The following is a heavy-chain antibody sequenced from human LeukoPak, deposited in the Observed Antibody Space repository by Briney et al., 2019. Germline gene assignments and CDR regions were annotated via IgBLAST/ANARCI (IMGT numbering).Heavy chain of an antibody. V-gene: IGHV1-46*01. D-gene: IGHD2-21*02. CDR2: INPSGGST. CDR1: GYTFTVYY. J-gene: IGHJ4*02. CDR3: ARVSRHIVVVTATEHFDY. Sequence: ASVKVSCKASGYTFTVYYMHWVRQAPGQGLEWMGIINPSGGSTSYAQKFQGRVTMTRDTSTSTVYMELSSLRSEDTAVYYCARVSRHIVVVTATEHFDYWGQGTLVTVSS.